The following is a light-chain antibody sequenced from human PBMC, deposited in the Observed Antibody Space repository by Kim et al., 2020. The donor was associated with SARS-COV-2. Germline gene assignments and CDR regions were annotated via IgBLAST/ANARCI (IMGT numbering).Light chain of an antibody. J-gene: IGLJ2*01. CDR2: GKN. V-gene: IGLV3-19*01. CDR1: SLRIYF. CDR3: NSRDSSGNLLV. Sequence: ALGQTVTITCQGDSLRIYFANWYQQKPGQAPFLVIHGKNNRPSGIPDRFSGSNSGNTASLTITGAQAEDEADYYCNSRDSSGNLLVFGGGTQLTVL.